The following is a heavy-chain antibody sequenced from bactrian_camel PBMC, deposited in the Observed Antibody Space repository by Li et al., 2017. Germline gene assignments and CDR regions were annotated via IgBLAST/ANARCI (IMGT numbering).Heavy chain of an antibody. J-gene: IGHJ4*01. CDR3: ANLDGHY. CDR1: GVTYGHNC. Sequence: HVQLVESGGGSVRAGGSLRLSCVVSGVTYGHNCMGWFRQAPGKGREAVAVIDGDGTINYADSVKGRFTISQDNAKNTLYLQMNSLKPEDTAMYYCANLDGHYWGQGTQVTVS. V-gene: IGHV3S55*01. CDR2: IDGDGTI.